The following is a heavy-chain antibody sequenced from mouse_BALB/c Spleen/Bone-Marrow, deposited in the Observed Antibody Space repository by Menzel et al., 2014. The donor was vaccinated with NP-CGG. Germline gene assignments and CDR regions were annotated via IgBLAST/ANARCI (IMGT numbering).Heavy chain of an antibody. CDR2: ISNGGGST. CDR1: GFAFSSYT. D-gene: IGHD2-10*02. CDR3: ARRVWSRGGDY. Sequence: EVQGVESGGGLVKPGGSLKLSCAASGFAFSSYTMSWVRQTPEKRLEWVAYISNGGGSTYYPDTVKGRFTISRDNAKNTLYLQMSSLKSEDTAMYYCARRVWSRGGDYWGQGTSVTVSS. V-gene: IGHV5-12-2*01. J-gene: IGHJ4*01.